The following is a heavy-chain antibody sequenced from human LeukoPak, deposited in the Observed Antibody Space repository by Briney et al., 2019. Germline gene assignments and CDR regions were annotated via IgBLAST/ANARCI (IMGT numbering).Heavy chain of an antibody. CDR3: AKSGRRYYDSSGYYVSDFDY. J-gene: IGHJ4*02. V-gene: IGHV4-34*01. CDR2: INHSGST. CDR1: GGSFSVYY. Sequence: SETLSLTCAVYGGSFSVYYWSWIRQPPGKGLEWIGEINHSGSTNYNPSLKSRITISVDTSKNQFSLKLSSVTAADTAVYYCAKSGRRYYDSSGYYVSDFDYWGQGTLVTVSS. D-gene: IGHD3-22*01.